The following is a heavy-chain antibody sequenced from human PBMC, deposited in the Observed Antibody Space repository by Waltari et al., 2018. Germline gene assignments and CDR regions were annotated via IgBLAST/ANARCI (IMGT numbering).Heavy chain of an antibody. CDR3: AKDLHWGQSDY. J-gene: IGHJ4*02. V-gene: IGHV3-74*01. Sequence: EVQLVESGGGLVQPGGSLRLTCAASGFHFSSFWMHWVRQVPGEGLVWVARIKNDGSDSGYADSVKGRFTISRDNAKNTLNLEMNSLRVEDTAVYYCAKDLHWGQSDYWGQGTLVTVSS. D-gene: IGHD3-16*01. CDR2: IKNDGSDS. CDR1: GFHFSSFW.